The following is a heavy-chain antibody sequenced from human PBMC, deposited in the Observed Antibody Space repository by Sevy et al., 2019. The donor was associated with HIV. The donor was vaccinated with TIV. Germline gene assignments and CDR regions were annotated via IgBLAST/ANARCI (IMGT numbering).Heavy chain of an antibody. V-gene: IGHV3-48*02. D-gene: IGHD1-26*01. CDR1: GFTFRDYP. CDR3: AREHTGSFPDF. J-gene: IGHJ4*02. CDR2: ISRASDSI. Sequence: GGSLRLSCAASGFTFRDYPMNWIRQAPGKGLEWLSYISRASDSIYYADSVMGRFTVSRDNAKNSLYLQMDRLSDEDTAIYDCAREHTGSFPDFWGQGTLVTVSS.